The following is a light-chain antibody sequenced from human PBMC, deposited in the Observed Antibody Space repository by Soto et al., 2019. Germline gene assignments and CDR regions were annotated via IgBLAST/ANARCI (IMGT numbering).Light chain of an antibody. V-gene: IGLV2-11*01. CDR1: SSDVGRYDY. CDR3: CSFAGSYSDV. CDR2: DVT. J-gene: IGLJ1*01. Sequence: LAHPRSVSASPGQSVTISCTGTSSDVGRYDYVSWYQQHPGKAPKLIVYDVTERPSGVPDRFSGSKSGNTASLTISGLQAEDEADYSCCSFAGSYSDVFGTGTKVTVL.